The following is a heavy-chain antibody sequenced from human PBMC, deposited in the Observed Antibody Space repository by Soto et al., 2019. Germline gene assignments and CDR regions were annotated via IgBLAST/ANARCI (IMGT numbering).Heavy chain of an antibody. V-gene: IGHV3-7*01. CDR2: IKQDGSEK. Sequence: GWSLRLSSAASGFTLSRYWMNWVRQAPGKGLEWVANIKQDGSEKNYVDSVKGLFTISRDNARNSLYLQMDSLRAEDTAVYFCATGDTPMITGMDSFDIWGQGTMVTVSS. J-gene: IGHJ3*02. CDR3: ATGDTPMITGMDSFDI. D-gene: IGHD5-18*01. CDR1: GFTLSRYW.